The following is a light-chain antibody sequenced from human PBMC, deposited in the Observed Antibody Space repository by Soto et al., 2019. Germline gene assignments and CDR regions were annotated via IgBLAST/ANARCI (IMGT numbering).Light chain of an antibody. CDR1: QGISNW. J-gene: IGKJ1*01. CDR3: QQYNSYSWT. CDR2: DAS. V-gene: IGKV1-5*01. Sequence: DIQMTQSPSTLSASVGERVTITCRASQGISNWLACYQHKIGKAPKLLIYDASILENGVPSRFSGSGSGSEFTLTISSLQPDDFATYYCQQYNSYSWTFGPGTKVDI.